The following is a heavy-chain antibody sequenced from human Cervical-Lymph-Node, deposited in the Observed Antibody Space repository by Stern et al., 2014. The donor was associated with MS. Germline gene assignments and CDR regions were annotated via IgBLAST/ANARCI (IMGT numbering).Heavy chain of an antibody. CDR2: IVPIFGRA. CDR3: AREHHGGNFAS. Sequence: QVQLVQSGAEVRKPGSSVKVSCKVSGATFSTNGISWLRQAPGQGPEWLGAIVPIFGRANSLQKLQGRVAITADESASTAYMELRSLRSEDTAVYYCAREHHGGNFASWGQGTLVTVSS. V-gene: IGHV1-69*01. D-gene: IGHD4-23*01. J-gene: IGHJ5*02. CDR1: GATFSTNG.